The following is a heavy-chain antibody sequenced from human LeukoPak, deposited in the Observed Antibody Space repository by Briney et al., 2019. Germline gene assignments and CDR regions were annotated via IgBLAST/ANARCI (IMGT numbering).Heavy chain of an antibody. D-gene: IGHD5-18*01. CDR3: ARETSTAEYYFDY. Sequence: PGGSLRLSCAASGFSFSSYGMNWVRQAPGKGLEWVSYISSGTAIHYADSVKGRFTISRDNAETSLYLQMNSLTAEDTAVHYCARETSTAEYYFDYWGQGTLVTVSS. CDR1: GFSFSSYG. J-gene: IGHJ4*02. CDR2: ISSGTAI. V-gene: IGHV3-48*01.